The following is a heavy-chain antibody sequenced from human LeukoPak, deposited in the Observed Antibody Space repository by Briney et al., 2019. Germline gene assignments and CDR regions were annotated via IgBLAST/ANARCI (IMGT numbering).Heavy chain of an antibody. Sequence: SETLSLTCAVSGYSISSGYYWGWIRQPPGKGLEWIGSIYHSGSTYYNPSLKSRVTISVDTSKNQFSLKLSFVTAADTAVYYCASTTYSGPTLKGRRPFDYWGQGTLVTVSS. CDR2: IYHSGST. J-gene: IGHJ4*01. CDR3: ASTTYSGPTLKGRRPFDY. D-gene: IGHD5-12*01. CDR1: GYSISSGYY. V-gene: IGHV4-38-2*01.